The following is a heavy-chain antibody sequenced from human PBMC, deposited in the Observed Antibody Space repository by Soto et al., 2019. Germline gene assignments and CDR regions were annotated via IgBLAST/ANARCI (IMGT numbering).Heavy chain of an antibody. D-gene: IGHD3-3*01. J-gene: IGHJ4*02. Sequence: PGGSLRLSCAASGFTFSSYAMSWVRQAPGKGLEWVSAISGSGGSTYYADSVKGRFTISRDNSKNTPYLQMNSLRAGDTAADSCEKDVKIFGVVIKTGFDYWGQGTL. CDR3: EKDVKIFGVVIKTGFDY. CDR1: GFTFSSYA. V-gene: IGHV3-23*01. CDR2: ISGSGGST.